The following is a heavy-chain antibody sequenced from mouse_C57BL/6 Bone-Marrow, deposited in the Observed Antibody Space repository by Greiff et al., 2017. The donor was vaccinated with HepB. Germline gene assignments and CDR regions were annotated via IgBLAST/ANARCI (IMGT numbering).Heavy chain of an antibody. Sequence: QVQLQQPGAELVMPGASVKLSCKASSYTFTSYWMHWVKQRPGQGLEWIGEIDPSDSYTNYNQKFKGKSTLTVDKSSSTAYMQLSSLTSEDSAVYYCARRGTVVVDAMDYWGQGTSVTVSS. CDR2: IDPSDSYT. CDR3: ARRGTVVVDAMDY. CDR1: SYTFTSYW. J-gene: IGHJ4*01. V-gene: IGHV1-69*01. D-gene: IGHD1-1*01.